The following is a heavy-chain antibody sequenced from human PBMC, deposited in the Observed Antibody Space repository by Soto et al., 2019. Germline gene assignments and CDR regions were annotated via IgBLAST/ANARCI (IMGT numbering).Heavy chain of an antibody. J-gene: IGHJ4*02. V-gene: IGHV3-9*01. CDR3: AQERMSGGRRFYFDS. CDR2: ISWNSGNI. Sequence: EVQLVESGGGLVQPGRSLRLSCGASGFTFDDYAMHWVRQAPGKGLEWVSGISWNSGNIGYADSVKGRFTISRDNAKESLYLQMNSLRAEDTALYYCAQERMSGGRRFYFDSWGQGTLVTVSS. D-gene: IGHD2-15*01. CDR1: GFTFDDYA.